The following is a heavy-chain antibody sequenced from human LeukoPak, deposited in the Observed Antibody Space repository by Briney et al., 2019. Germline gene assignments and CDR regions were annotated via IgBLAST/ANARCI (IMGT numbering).Heavy chain of an antibody. CDR2: ISASGHYT. J-gene: IGHJ6*03. Sequence: GGSLRLSCAVSGFTFGNSAMSWVRQAPGKGLNWISGISASGHYTYPADSLKGRFTISRDNSKNTLYLQMNNLRAEDTALYYCAKDGSWGDYQFYFYIDVWGNGTTVTVSS. D-gene: IGHD3-16*01. CDR1: GFTFGNSA. CDR3: AKDGSWGDYQFYFYIDV. V-gene: IGHV3-23*01.